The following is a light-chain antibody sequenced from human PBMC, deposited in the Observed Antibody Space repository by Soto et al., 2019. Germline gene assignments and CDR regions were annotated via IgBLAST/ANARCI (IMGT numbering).Light chain of an antibody. V-gene: IGLV2-14*01. CDR2: EVT. CDR3: SSYTSSSPWV. CDR1: STDVGGYNY. J-gene: IGLJ3*02. Sequence: QSALTQPASVSGSPGQSITISCTGTSTDVGGYNYVSWYQQHPGKVPKLMICEVTTRPPGVSNRFSGSKSGNTASLTISGVETEDESDYYCSSYTSSSPWVFGGGTKLTVL.